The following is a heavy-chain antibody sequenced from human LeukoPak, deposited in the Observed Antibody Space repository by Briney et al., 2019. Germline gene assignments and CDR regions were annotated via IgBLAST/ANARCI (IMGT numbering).Heavy chain of an antibody. CDR2: MNPRNGDT. D-gene: IGHD6-13*01. V-gene: IGHV1-2*02. CDR3: ARDLRIFKAGDSWYFFDY. Sequence: ASVKVSCKASGYTFTSYGISWVRQAPGQGLEWMGWMNPRNGDTNYAQKFQGRVTMTGDTSISTAYMELSTLRFDDTAVYYCARDLRIFKAGDSWYFFDYWGQGTPVTVSS. CDR1: GYTFTSYG. J-gene: IGHJ4*02.